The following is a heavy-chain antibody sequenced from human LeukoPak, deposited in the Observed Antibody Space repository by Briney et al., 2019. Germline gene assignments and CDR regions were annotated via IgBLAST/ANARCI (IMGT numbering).Heavy chain of an antibody. J-gene: IGHJ4*02. CDR2: IWYDGSNK. CDR3: ARGQEYYYDSSAYSKFDY. CDR1: GFTFNNYG. V-gene: IGHV3-33*01. D-gene: IGHD3-22*01. Sequence: GRSLRLSCAASGFTFNNYGMHWVRRAPGKGLEWVAAIWYDGSNKYYADSVKGRFTISRDNSKNTLYLQMNSLRAEDTALYYCARGQEYYYDSSAYSKFDYWGQGTLVTVSS.